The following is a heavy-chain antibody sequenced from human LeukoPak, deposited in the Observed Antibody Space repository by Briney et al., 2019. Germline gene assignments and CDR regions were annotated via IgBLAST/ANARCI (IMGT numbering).Heavy chain of an antibody. Sequence: PSETLSLTCTVSGGSISSGGFYWSWIRQHPGKGLEWIGYIYDSGSTNYKPSLKSRVTISVDTSKNQFSLKLSSVTAADTAVYYCARTYGYYYYGMDVWGQGTTVTVSS. CDR1: GGSISSGGFY. V-gene: IGHV4-31*03. J-gene: IGHJ6*02. CDR2: IYDSGST. CDR3: ARTYGYYYYGMDV. D-gene: IGHD4-17*01.